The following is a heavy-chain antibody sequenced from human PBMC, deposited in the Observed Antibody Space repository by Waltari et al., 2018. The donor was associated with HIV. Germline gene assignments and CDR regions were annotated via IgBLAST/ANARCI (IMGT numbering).Heavy chain of an antibody. CDR1: GFTFDDYA. Sequence: EVQLVESGGGLVQPGRSLRLSCAASGFTFDDYAMHWVRQAPGKGRERGKRIRWKSGSTGYADSVKGRFTISRDNAKNALYLQMNSLRAEDTALYYCAKDITKLMYYFDYWGQGTLVTVSS. J-gene: IGHJ4*02. D-gene: IGHD3-3*01. CDR3: AKDITKLMYYFDY. CDR2: IRWKSGST. V-gene: IGHV3-9*01.